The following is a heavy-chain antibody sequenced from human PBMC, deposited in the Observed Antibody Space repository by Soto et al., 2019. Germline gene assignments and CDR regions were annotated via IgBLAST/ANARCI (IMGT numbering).Heavy chain of an antibody. D-gene: IGHD4-17*01. Sequence: GASVKVSCKASGGTFSSYAISLVRQAPGQGLEWMGGIIPIFGTANYAQKFQGRVTITADESTSTAYMELSSLRSEDTAVYYCARLTTVTTFDYWGQGTLVTVSS. J-gene: IGHJ4*02. CDR1: GGTFSSYA. CDR2: IIPIFGTA. CDR3: ARLTTVTTFDY. V-gene: IGHV1-69*13.